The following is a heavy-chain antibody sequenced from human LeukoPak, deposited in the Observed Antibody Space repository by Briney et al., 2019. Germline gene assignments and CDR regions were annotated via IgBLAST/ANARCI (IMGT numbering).Heavy chain of an antibody. J-gene: IGHJ4*02. V-gene: IGHV3-30-3*01. CDR3: AREQRLIVVVPAAMLGY. CDR1: GFTFSNYA. CDR2: ISYDGSNE. Sequence: GRSLRLSCAASGFTFSNYAMHWVRQAPGKGLEWVAIISYDGSNEYYADSVKGRFTISRDNSKNTLYLQMNSLRAEDTAVHYCAREQRLIVVVPAAMLGYWGQGTLVTVSS. D-gene: IGHD2-2*01.